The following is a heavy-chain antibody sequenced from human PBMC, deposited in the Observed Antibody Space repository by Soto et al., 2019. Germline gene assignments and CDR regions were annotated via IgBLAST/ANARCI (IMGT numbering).Heavy chain of an antibody. J-gene: IGHJ3*02. Sequence: GASVKVSCKASGYTFTSYGISWVRQAPGQGLEWMGWINPNSGGTNYAQKFQGWVTMTRDTSISTAYMELSRLRSDDTAVYYCARDISYGSGHAFDIWGQGTMVTVSS. CDR3: ARDISYGSGHAFDI. CDR2: INPNSGGT. D-gene: IGHD3-10*01. CDR1: GYTFTSYG. V-gene: IGHV1-2*04.